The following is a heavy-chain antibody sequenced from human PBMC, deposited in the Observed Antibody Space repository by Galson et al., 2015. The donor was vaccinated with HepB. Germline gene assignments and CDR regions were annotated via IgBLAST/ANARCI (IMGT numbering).Heavy chain of an antibody. J-gene: IGHJ1*01. CDR3: ARVAYCSSADCFIYLSQSGAEYFDH. V-gene: IGHV1-2*02. Sequence: SVKVSCKASGSDLTAHYLHWVRQAPGQGLEWMGWVNPHSGGTDYAQKFRGRVTMTSDTSINTAYMELSNLRSDDTAVFYCARVAYCSSADCFIYLSQSGAEYFDHWGQGTLVTVSS. D-gene: IGHD2-2*01. CDR2: VNPHSGGT. CDR1: GSDLTAHY.